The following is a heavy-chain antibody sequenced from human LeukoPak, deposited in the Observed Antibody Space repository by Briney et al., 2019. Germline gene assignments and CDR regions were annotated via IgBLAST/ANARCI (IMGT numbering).Heavy chain of an antibody. CDR2: ISSSTSTI. D-gene: IGHD5-18*01. J-gene: IGHJ4*02. V-gene: IGHV3-48*02. CDR1: GFTFSSYS. Sequence: PGGSLRLSCAASGFTFSSYSMNWVRQAPGRGLEWVSYISSSTSTIYHADSVKGRFTISRDNDKNSLYLQMNSLRDEDTAVYYCARATYSYSYFHFDYWGQGTLVTVSS. CDR3: ARATYSYSYFHFDY.